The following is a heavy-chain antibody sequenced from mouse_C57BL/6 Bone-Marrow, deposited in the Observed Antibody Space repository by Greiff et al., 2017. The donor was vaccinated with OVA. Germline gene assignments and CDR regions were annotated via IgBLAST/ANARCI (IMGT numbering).Heavy chain of an antibody. V-gene: IGHV1-72*01. CDR1: GYTFTSYW. J-gene: IGHJ3*01. CDR3: ARKAIYGSSYDWFAY. CDR2: IDPNSGGT. D-gene: IGHD1-1*01. Sequence: QVQLQQPGAELVKPGASVKLSCKASGYTFTSYWMHWVKQRPGRGLEWIGRIDPNSGGTKYNEKFKSKATLTVDKPSSTAYMQLSSRTSEDAAVYYCARKAIYGSSYDWFAYWGQGTLVTVSA.